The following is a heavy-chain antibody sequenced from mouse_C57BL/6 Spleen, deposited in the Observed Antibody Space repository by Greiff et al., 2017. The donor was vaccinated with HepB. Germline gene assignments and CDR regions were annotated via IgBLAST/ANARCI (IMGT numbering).Heavy chain of an antibody. V-gene: IGHV5-4*03. Sequence: EVKVEESGGGLVKPGGSLKLSCAASGFTFSSYAMSWVRQTPEKRLEWVATISDGGSYTYYPDNVKGRFTISRDNAKNNLYLQMSHLKSEDTAMYYCARAIVYFDYWGQGTTLTVSS. CDR3: ARAIVYFDY. CDR2: ISDGGSYT. CDR1: GFTFSSYA. D-gene: IGHD2-12*01. J-gene: IGHJ2*01.